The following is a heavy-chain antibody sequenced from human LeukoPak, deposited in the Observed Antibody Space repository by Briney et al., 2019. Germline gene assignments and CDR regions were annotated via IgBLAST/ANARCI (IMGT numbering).Heavy chain of an antibody. D-gene: IGHD2-2*02. CDR1: GGSFSRNA. V-gene: IGHV1-69*04. CDR3: ARIQAVGVPVAIDGYYSYGMDV. CDR2: FIPMVGIA. Sequence: SVKVSCMASGGSFSRNAISWVRQAPGQGLEWMGRFIPMVGIATYAQKFQGRVTITEDRSTSTAYMELSSLRSEDTAVYYCARIQAVGVPVAIDGYYSYGMDVWGQGTAVSVSS. J-gene: IGHJ6*02.